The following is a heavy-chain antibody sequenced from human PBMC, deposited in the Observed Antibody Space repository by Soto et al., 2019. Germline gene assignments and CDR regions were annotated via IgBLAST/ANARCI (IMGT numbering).Heavy chain of an antibody. CDR1: GFTFSSYA. D-gene: IGHD3-22*01. CDR3: AKAISFYYYDSSGPVAFDI. CDR2: ISGSGGST. J-gene: IGHJ3*02. V-gene: IGHV3-23*01. Sequence: GGSLRLSCAASGFTFSSYAMSWVRQAPGKGLEWVSAISGSGGSTYYADSVKGRFTISRDNSKNTLYLQMNSLRAEDTAVYYCAKAISFYYYDSSGPVAFDIWGQGTLVTVSS.